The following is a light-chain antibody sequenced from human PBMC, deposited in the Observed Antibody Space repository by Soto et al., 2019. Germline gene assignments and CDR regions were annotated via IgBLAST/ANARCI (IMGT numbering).Light chain of an antibody. CDR1: QSISGW. CDR2: DAS. V-gene: IGKV1-5*01. CDR3: QQYDSFPWS. Sequence: DFQMTQSPSTLSASVGDRVTITCRASQSISGWLAWYQQKPGKAPKILIYDASNLERGLPSRFSGSGSGTEFTLTISSLQPDDFATYYCQQYDSFPWSFGQGTKVDIK. J-gene: IGKJ1*01.